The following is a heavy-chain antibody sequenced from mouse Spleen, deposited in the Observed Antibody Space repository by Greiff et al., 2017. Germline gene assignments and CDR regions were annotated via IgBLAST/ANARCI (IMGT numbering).Heavy chain of an antibody. D-gene: IGHD4-1*01. J-gene: IGHJ4*01. V-gene: IGHV1-75*01. Sequence: QVQLQQSGPELVKPGASVKISCKASGYTFTDYYINWVKQRPGQGLEWIGWIFPGSGSTYYNEKFKGKATLTVDKSSSTAYMLLSSLTSEDSAVYFCARRGGLGRDYYAMDYWGQGTSVTVSS. CDR1: GYTFTDYY. CDR2: IFPGSGST. CDR3: ARRGGLGRDYYAMDY.